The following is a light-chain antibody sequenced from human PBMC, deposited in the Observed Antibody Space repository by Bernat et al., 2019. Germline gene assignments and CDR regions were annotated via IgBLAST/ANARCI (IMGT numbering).Light chain of an antibody. CDR3: MQRIEFPIT. Sequence: EIVMTQTPLSLPVTPGETSSLSCRSSQSRVCGDDGNTVLDWYLQKPGQCLTVVISMVSCRASGVPDRFSGSGSGTDFTLKISRVEAEDVGVYFCMQRIEFPITFGQGTRLEIK. CDR2: MVS. V-gene: IGKV2-40*01. J-gene: IGKJ5*01. CDR1: QSRVCGDDGNTV.